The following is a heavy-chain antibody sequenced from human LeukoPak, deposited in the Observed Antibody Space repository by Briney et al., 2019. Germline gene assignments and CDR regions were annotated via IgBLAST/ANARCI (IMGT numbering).Heavy chain of an antibody. CDR2: IKSKTDGGTT. CDR1: GFTFSNDW. J-gene: IGHJ4*02. V-gene: IGHV3-15*01. D-gene: IGHD1-26*01. CDR3: TTATKSGTYSRGY. Sequence: GGSLRLSCAASGFTFSNDWMNWVRQAPGKGLEWVGRIKSKTDGGTTDYAAPVKGRFTISRDDSKNTLYLQMNSLKTEDTTVYYCTTATKSGTYSRGYWGQGTLVTVSS.